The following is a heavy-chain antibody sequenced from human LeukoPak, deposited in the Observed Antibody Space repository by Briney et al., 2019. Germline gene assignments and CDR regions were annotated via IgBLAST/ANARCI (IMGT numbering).Heavy chain of an antibody. CDR2: IWPDGSNE. Sequence: GGSLRLSCEAAGFAFKTYSMYWVRQAPGKGLEWVAAIWPDGSNEYYANSVKGRFFISRDNSKNTLYLQMNSLRVDDTAVYYCARELAVWGQGTLVTVSS. V-gene: IGHV3-33*07. CDR1: GFAFKTYS. CDR3: ARELAV. J-gene: IGHJ4*02.